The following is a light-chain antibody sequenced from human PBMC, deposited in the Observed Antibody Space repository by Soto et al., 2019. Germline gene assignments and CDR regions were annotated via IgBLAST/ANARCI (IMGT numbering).Light chain of an antibody. V-gene: IGKV3-15*01. CDR2: GAS. J-gene: IGKJ2*01. CDR3: QQYNNWPPYT. CDR1: QSVSSN. Sequence: EIVMTQSPATLSVSPGERATLSCRASQSVSSNLAWYQQKPGQAPRLLIYGASTRATSIPARFSGSGSGTEFTLTISSLQSEDFDVYYCQQYNNWPPYTFGQGTKLEIK.